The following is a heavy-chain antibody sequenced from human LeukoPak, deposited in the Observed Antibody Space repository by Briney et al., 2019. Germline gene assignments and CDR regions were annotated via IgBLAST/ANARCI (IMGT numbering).Heavy chain of an antibody. CDR1: GFTFSTYG. J-gene: IGHJ4*02. V-gene: IGHV3-30*02. Sequence: PGGSLRLPCAASGFTFSTYGMHWVRQAPGKGLEWVAFIRSDGSDKYYADSVKGRFTISRDNSKNTLFLQMNSLRPEDTAVYYCASPEDGGNSYSFDHWGQGTLVTVSS. D-gene: IGHD4-23*01. CDR2: IRSDGSDK. CDR3: ASPEDGGNSYSFDH.